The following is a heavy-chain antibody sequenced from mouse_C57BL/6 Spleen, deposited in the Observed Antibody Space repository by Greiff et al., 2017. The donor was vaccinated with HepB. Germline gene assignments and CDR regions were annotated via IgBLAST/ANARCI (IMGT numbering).Heavy chain of an antibody. V-gene: IGHV1-59*01. Sequence: QVQLQQPGAELVRPGTSVKLSCKASGYTFTSYWMHWVKQRPGQGLEWIGVIDPSDSYTNYNQKFKGKATLTVDTSSSTAYMQLSSLTSEDSAVYYCARGRSYGSSPYYFDYWGHGTTLTVSS. CDR1: GYTFTSYW. J-gene: IGHJ2*01. D-gene: IGHD1-1*01. CDR2: IDPSDSYT. CDR3: ARGRSYGSSPYYFDY.